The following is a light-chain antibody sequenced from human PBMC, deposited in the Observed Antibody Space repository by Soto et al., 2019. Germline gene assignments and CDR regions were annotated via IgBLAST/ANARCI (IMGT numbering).Light chain of an antibody. V-gene: IGLV2-14*01. Sequence: QSALTQPASVSGSPGQSITISCTGTSSDVGGYNYVSWYQQHPGKAPKLMIYEVSNRPSGVSNRFSGSKSGNTASLTISGLQAEDEADYYCSSYTSSSTHVVFGGGTQPDRP. CDR1: SSDVGGYNY. CDR2: EVS. CDR3: SSYTSSSTHVV. J-gene: IGLJ2*01.